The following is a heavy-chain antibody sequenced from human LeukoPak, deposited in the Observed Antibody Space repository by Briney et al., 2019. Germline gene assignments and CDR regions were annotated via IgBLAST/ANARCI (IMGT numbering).Heavy chain of an antibody. CDR2: VNEGGSER. V-gene: IGHV3-7*01. Sequence: GGSLRLSCAASGFTFSSYSMNWVRQAPGKVLEWVASVNEGGSERYYVDSVRGRFTISRANAKNSLYLQMNSLRAEDTAVYYYARALGDDPIDHWGQGTLVTVSS. CDR3: ARALGDDPIDH. CDR1: GFTFSSYS. D-gene: IGHD3-16*01. J-gene: IGHJ4*02.